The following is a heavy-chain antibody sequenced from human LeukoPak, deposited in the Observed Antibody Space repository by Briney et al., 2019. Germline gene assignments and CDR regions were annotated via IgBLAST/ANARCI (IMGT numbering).Heavy chain of an antibody. V-gene: IGHV3-30*02. CDR2: IRYDGSNK. CDR1: GFTLRNYG. Sequence: GGSLRLSRAAAGFTLRNYGLHRVRQAPGKGLAGVTFIRYDGSNKYYADSVKGRFTISRDNSKNTLYLQMNSLRAEDTAVYYCAKEGGSYWGYYFDYWGQGTLVTVSS. J-gene: IGHJ4*02. CDR3: AKEGGSYWGYYFDY. D-gene: IGHD1-26*01.